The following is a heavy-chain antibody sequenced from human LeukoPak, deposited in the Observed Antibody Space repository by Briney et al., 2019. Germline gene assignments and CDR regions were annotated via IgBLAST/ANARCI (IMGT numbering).Heavy chain of an antibody. Sequence: PSQTLSLTCAVSGGSISSGGYSWSWFRQPPGKGREWLGYIYHSGSTYYNPSLKSRVTISVDRSKNQFSLKLSSVTAADTAVYYCARVWHDFWSGYHRASGWFDPWGQGTLVTVSS. D-gene: IGHD3-3*01. J-gene: IGHJ5*02. CDR2: IYHSGST. V-gene: IGHV4-30-2*01. CDR3: ARVWHDFWSGYHRASGWFDP. CDR1: GGSISSGGYS.